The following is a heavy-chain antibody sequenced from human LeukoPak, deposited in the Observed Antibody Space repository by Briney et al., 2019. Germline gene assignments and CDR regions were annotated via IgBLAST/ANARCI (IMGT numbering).Heavy chain of an antibody. D-gene: IGHD3-22*01. Sequence: PGGSLRLSCAASGFTFSSYAMSWVRQAPGKGLEWVSAISGSGGSTYCADSVKGRFTISRDNSKNTLYLQMNSLRAEDTAVYYCAEAITYYYDSSGLAPWGQGTLVTVSS. V-gene: IGHV3-23*01. J-gene: IGHJ5*02. CDR2: ISGSGGST. CDR3: AEAITYYYDSSGLAP. CDR1: GFTFSSYA.